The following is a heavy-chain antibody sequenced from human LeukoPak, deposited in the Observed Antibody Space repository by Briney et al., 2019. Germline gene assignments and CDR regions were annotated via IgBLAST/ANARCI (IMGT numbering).Heavy chain of an antibody. CDR1: GGSISSYY. Sequence: KSSETLSLTCTVSGGSISSYYWNWIRQPPGKGLEWIGYIYYSGSTNYNPSLKSRVTISVDSSKNQFSLKLSSVTAADTAVYYCARQRRELLHNDAFDIWGQGTMVTVSS. D-gene: IGHD1-7*01. CDR2: IYYSGST. CDR3: ARQRRELLHNDAFDI. V-gene: IGHV4-59*08. J-gene: IGHJ3*02.